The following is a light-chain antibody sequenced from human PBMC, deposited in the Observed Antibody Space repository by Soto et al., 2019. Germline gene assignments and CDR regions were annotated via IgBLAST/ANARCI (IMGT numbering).Light chain of an antibody. J-gene: IGKJ2*01. V-gene: IGKV1-5*01. CDR1: QSISSW. Sequence: DIQMTQSPSTLSASVGDRVTITCRASQSISSWLAWYQQKPGKAPKLLIYDASSLQSGVPSRFSGSGSGTEFPLTINSLQPDDFATYYCQQYDPYPYTFGEGTKREIK. CDR2: DAS. CDR3: QQYDPYPYT.